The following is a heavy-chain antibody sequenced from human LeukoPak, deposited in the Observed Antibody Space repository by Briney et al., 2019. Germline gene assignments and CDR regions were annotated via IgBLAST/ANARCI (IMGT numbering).Heavy chain of an antibody. CDR2: ISPDGRNI. CDR1: GFPLSDYW. V-gene: IGHV3-74*01. J-gene: IGHJ6*03. CDR3: ARVPLVGYCSGGSCRSSQNYYYYYYMDV. Sequence: GGSLRLSCAASGFPLSDYWMNWVRQAPGKGPVWVSNISPDGRNIAYAASGKGRFTISRDTAKNSLHLQMNSLRAEDTAVYYCARVPLVGYCSGGSCRSSQNYYYYYYMDVWGKGTTVTVSS. D-gene: IGHD2-15*01.